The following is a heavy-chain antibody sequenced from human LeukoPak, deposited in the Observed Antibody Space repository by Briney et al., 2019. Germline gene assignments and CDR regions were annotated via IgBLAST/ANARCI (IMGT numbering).Heavy chain of an antibody. CDR3: GRGPKAGGPHHDMDV. Sequence: SVTVSCKASGGTFSSYAISWVRQAPGQGLEWMGGIIPIFGTANYAQKFQGRATMTTDTSTSTAYMELRSLSSDDTAVYYCGRGPKAGGPHHDMDVWGRGTTVTVSS. D-gene: IGHD2-15*01. V-gene: IGHV1-69*05. J-gene: IGHJ6*02. CDR2: IIPIFGTA. CDR1: GGTFSSYA.